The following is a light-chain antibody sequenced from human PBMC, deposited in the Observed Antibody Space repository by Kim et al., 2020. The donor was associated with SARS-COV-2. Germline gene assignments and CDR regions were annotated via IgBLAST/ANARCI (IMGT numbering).Light chain of an antibody. CDR3: QHRKTWPVT. CDR2: DVS. J-gene: IGKJ4*01. CDR1: QSVNNY. V-gene: IGKV3-11*01. Sequence: LSPGERATLPCRASQSVNNYLAWYQQKPGQAPRLLLYDVSNRATGIPARFSGSGSGTDFTLTISSLEPEDSAVYYCQHRKTWPVTFGGGTKVDIK.